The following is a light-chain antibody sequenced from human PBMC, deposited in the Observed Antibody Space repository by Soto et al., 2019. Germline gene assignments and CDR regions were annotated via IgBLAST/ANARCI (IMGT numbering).Light chain of an antibody. J-gene: IGKJ1*01. CDR3: LQDFNYPWT. CDR1: QSVSSN. CDR2: GAS. Sequence: EIVMTRSPATLSVSPGERATLSCRASQSVSSNLAWYQQKPGQAPRLLIYGASSRAAGIPDRVSGSGSGTEFTLTISSLKPEDFATYYCLQDFNYPWTFGQGTKVDIK. V-gene: IGKV3D-15*01.